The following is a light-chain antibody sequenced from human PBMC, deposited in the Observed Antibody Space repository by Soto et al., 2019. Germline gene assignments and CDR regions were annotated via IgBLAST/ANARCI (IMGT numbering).Light chain of an antibody. CDR2: DVS. CDR1: SSDVGGYNF. CDR3: SSFTSSDTLVV. Sequence: QSALTQPASVSGSPGQSITISCTGTSSDVGGYNFVSWYQHHPAKAPKLMIYDVSNRPSGVSNRFSGSKSGNTASLTISGLQADDEAHYYCSSFTSSDTLVVFGGGTKVTVL. V-gene: IGLV2-14*03. J-gene: IGLJ2*01.